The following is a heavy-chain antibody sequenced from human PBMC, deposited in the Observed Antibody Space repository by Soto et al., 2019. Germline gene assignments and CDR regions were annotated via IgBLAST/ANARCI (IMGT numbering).Heavy chain of an antibody. CDR3: TTQGFGGLHGLVDV. V-gene: IGHV4-34*01. J-gene: IGHJ6*02. CDR2: INHSGST. CDR1: GGSFSGYY. D-gene: IGHD3-10*01. Sequence: SETLSLTCAVYGGSFSGYYWSWIRQPPGKGLEWIGEINHSGSTNYNPSLKSRVSISVDTSKNQFSLKLTSVAAADTAVYYCTTQGFGGLHGLVDVWGQGTKVT.